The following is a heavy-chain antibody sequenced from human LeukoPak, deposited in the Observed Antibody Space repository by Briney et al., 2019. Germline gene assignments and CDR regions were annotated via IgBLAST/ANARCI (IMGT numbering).Heavy chain of an antibody. CDR1: GFAFSSRW. J-gene: IGHJ4*02. D-gene: IGHD2-15*01. CDR3: ARDSDGYDL. Sequence: GGSLRLSCAASGFAFSSRWMSWVRQAPGKGLEWVANTKQDGSEKYYVDSVMGRFTISRDNAKNSLYLQMNSLRVDDTAVYYCARDSDGYDLWGQGTLVTVSS. CDR2: TKQDGSEK. V-gene: IGHV3-7*01.